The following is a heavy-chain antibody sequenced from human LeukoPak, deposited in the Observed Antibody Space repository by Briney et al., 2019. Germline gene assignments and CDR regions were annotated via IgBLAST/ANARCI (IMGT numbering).Heavy chain of an antibody. CDR1: GGTFSSYA. J-gene: IGHJ6*03. V-gene: IGHV1-69*13. D-gene: IGHD3-3*01. CDR3: AGGYDFWSGSPYYYYYMDV. CDR2: IIPIFGTA. Sequence: SVKVSSKASGGTFSSYAISWVRQAPGQGLEWMGGIIPIFGTANYAQKFQGRVTITADESTSTAYMELSSLRSEDTAVYYCAGGYDFWSGSPYYYYYMDVWGKGTTVTVSS.